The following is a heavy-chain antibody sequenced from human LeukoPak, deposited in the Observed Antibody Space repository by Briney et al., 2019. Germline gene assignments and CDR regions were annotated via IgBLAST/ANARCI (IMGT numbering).Heavy chain of an antibody. D-gene: IGHD1-7*01. CDR3: AKGIKASGTSYHFDY. Sequence: GGSLRLSCAASGFTFSSYAMSWVRQAPGKGLEWVSALSGSGATTYYADSVEGRFTIPRDNSKNTLYLQVNSLRAEDTAVYYCAKGIKASGTSYHFDYWGQGTLVTVSS. V-gene: IGHV3-23*01. J-gene: IGHJ4*02. CDR2: LSGSGATT. CDR1: GFTFSSYA.